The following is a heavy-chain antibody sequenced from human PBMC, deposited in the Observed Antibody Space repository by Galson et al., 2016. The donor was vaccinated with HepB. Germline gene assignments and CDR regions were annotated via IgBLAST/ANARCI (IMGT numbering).Heavy chain of an antibody. V-gene: IGHV3-30*18. Sequence: SLRLSCAASGFTFSSYGMHWVRQAPGKGLEWVAVISYDGSNKYYADSVKGRFTTSRDNSKNTLYLQMSSLRAEDTAVYYCAKGGDGYNLFELWGQGTLVTVSS. CDR2: ISYDGSNK. J-gene: IGHJ4*02. CDR3: AKGGDGYNLFEL. D-gene: IGHD5-24*01. CDR1: GFTFSSYG.